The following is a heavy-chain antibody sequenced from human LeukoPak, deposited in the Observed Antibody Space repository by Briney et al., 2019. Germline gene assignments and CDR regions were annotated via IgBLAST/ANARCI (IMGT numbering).Heavy chain of an antibody. Sequence: SVKVSCKASGGTFSSYAISWVRQAPGQGLEWMGGIIPIFGTANYAQKFQGRVTITADESTSTAYMELRSLRSDDTAVYYCAREKYYYDSSGYYPDAFDIWGQGTMVTVSS. D-gene: IGHD3-22*01. CDR2: IIPIFGTA. J-gene: IGHJ3*02. V-gene: IGHV1-69*01. CDR1: GGTFSSYA. CDR3: AREKYYYDSSGYYPDAFDI.